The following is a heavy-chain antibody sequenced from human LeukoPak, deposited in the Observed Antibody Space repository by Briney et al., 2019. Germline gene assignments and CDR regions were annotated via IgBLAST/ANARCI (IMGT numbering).Heavy chain of an antibody. J-gene: IGHJ1*01. Sequence: GGSLRLSCTASGFTINNNYMSWVRQAPGKGLEWVAIIYSDHSTYYPESVKGRFTISRDDSKNMLLLQMDSLRVEDTAIYYCARDSAFSSYSNWGQGTLVTVSS. D-gene: IGHD2-15*01. V-gene: IGHV3-53*01. CDR2: IYSDHST. CDR3: ARDSAFSSYSN. CDR1: GFTINNNY.